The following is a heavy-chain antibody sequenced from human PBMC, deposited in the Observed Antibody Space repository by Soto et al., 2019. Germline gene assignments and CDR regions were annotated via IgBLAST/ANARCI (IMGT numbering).Heavy chain of an antibody. Sequence: EVQLVESGGGLVQPGGSPRLSCAASGFTFSSYSMNWVRQAPGKGLEWVSYISSSSSTIYYADSVKGRFTISRDNAKNSLYMHMNSLRAEDTAVYYCARDIDPSGAFDIWGQGTMVTVSS. D-gene: IGHD3-10*01. CDR3: ARDIDPSGAFDI. CDR2: ISSSSSTI. V-gene: IGHV3-48*01. CDR1: GFTFSSYS. J-gene: IGHJ3*02.